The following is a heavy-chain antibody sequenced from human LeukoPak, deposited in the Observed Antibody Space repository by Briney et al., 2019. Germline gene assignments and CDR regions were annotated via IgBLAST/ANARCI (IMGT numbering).Heavy chain of an antibody. CDR3: AREGRDGSRYYFDY. CDR2: TNHSRRT. Sequence: SPTMSRTWWVNGGSGRNLYRNCLRHPQKKGLDWIGETNHSRRTDYNPSLKSGASISVNTSKNQFSLKLNSVTAADTAVYYCAREGRDGSRYYFDYWSQGTLVTVSS. CDR1: GGSGRNLY. J-gene: IGHJ4*02. V-gene: IGHV4-34*01. D-gene: IGHD5-24*01.